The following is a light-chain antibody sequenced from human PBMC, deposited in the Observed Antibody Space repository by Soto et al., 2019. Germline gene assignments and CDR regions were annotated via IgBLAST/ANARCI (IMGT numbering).Light chain of an antibody. V-gene: IGKV3-20*01. CDR2: GAS. Sequence: SVLTQSPGTLSLSPGERATLSCRASQSVSSSYLAWYQQKPGQAPRLLIYGASSRATGIPDRFSGSGSGTDFTLTISRLEPEDFAVYYCQQYGGSSWTFGQGTKVDIK. CDR3: QQYGGSSWT. CDR1: QSVSSSY. J-gene: IGKJ1*01.